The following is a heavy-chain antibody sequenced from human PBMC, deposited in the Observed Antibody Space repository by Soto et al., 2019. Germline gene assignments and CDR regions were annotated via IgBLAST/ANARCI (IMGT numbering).Heavy chain of an antibody. CDR1: GFTFSSYG. V-gene: IGHV3-30*18. Sequence: QVQLVESGGGVVQPGRSLRLSCAASGFTFSSYGMHWVRQAPGKGLEWVVVISYDGSNKYYADSVKGRFTISRDNSKNTLYLQMNSLRAEDTAVYYCAKETYSGPLDYWGQGTLVTVSS. D-gene: IGHD2-15*01. J-gene: IGHJ4*02. CDR2: ISYDGSNK. CDR3: AKETYSGPLDY.